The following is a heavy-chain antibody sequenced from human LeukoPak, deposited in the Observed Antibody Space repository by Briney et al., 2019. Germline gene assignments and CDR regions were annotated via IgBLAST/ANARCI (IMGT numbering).Heavy chain of an antibody. CDR2: ISSSSSYI. Sequence: PGGSLRLSCAASGFTFSSYAMHWVRQAPGKGLEWVSSISSSSSYIYYADSVKGRFTISRDNAKNSLYLQMNSLRAEDTAVYYCAREHYSYGSFDYWGQGTLVTVSS. D-gene: IGHD5-18*01. V-gene: IGHV3-21*01. J-gene: IGHJ4*02. CDR1: GFTFSSYA. CDR3: AREHYSYGSFDY.